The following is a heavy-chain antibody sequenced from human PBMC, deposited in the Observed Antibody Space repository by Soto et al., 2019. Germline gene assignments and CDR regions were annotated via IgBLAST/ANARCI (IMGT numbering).Heavy chain of an antibody. Sequence: QVQLQESGPGLVKPSDTLSLTCAVSGYSISSSNWWGGIRQPPGKGLEVIVYSYYSGTTYYNPPLKGRNPMPLDTPEHLFSLTLTSVTAGDTAVYYCERRESQCPIDYWGQGNLVSVSS. D-gene: IGHD1-26*01. J-gene: IGHJ4*01. CDR1: GYSISSSNW. V-gene: IGHV4-28*01. CDR2: SYYSGTT. CDR3: ERRESQCPIDY.